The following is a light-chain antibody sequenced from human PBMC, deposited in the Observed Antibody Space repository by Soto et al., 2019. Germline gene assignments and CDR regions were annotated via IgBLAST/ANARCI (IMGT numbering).Light chain of an antibody. V-gene: IGKV3-20*01. CDR3: QQYGSSPPFT. J-gene: IGKJ3*01. CDR1: QTFSSY. Sequence: EIVLTQSPGTLSLSPGERATLSCRASQTFSSYLAWYQQKPGQAPRLLIYGASSRATGIPDRFSGSGSGTDFNLTISRLEPEDVAVYYCQQYGSSPPFTFGPGTKVDIK. CDR2: GAS.